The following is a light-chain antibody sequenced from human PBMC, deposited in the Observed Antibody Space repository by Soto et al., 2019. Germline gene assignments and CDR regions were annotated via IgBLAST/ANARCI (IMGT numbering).Light chain of an antibody. J-gene: IGKJ2*02. CDR2: AAS. CDR1: QTISSD. CDR3: QQSYSAPCT. Sequence: DIQMTQSPSSLSASVGDRVTITCRASQTISSDLNWYQQKPGKAPGLLIYAASSFDTGVPSRFRGRGSGTHFTLSICRLHPQYFATYYCQQSYSAPCTFGQ. V-gene: IGKV1-39*01.